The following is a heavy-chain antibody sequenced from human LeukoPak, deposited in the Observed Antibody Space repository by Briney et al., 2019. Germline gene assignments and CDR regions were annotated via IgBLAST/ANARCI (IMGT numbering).Heavy chain of an antibody. J-gene: IGHJ4*02. D-gene: IGHD4-23*01. CDR2: IYYSGST. Sequence: SETLSLTCTVSGGSISSSSNYWGWIRQPPGKGLEWIGSIYYSGSTNYNPSLKSRVTISVDTSKNQFSLKLSSVTAADTAVYYCARGYRLRWYSSDFWGQGTLVTVSS. CDR1: GGSISSSSNY. V-gene: IGHV4-39*07. CDR3: ARGYRLRWYSSDF.